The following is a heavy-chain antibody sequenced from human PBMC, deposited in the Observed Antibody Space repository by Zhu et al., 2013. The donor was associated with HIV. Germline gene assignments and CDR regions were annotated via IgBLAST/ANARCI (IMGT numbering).Heavy chain of an antibody. D-gene: IGHD3-16*01. V-gene: IGHV1-2*02. CDR3: AREDRRLMTSLDF. CDR2: LDPRSGDT. Sequence: QVQLVQSGAEVKKPGSSVRVSCKASGGTFRSNGISWVRQAPGQGQGLEWMGWLDPRSGDTMYAQKFQGRVTMTRDTAIDTAYMELTSLRSDDTAVYFCAREDRRLMTSLDFWGQGTLVSVSS. CDR1: GGTFRSNG. J-gene: IGHJ4*02.